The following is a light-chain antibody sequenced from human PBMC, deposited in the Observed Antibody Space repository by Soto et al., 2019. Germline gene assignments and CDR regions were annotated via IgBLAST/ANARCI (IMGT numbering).Light chain of an antibody. Sequence: QFALTQPAAVSGSPGQSITISCTGTSSDVGNYNLVSWYQQYPGKAPKLMIYEGSKWPSGVSNRFSGSKSGNTASLTISGLQAEDEADYYCCSYAPSSTLVFGGGTKVTVL. J-gene: IGLJ2*01. CDR1: SSDVGNYNL. CDR3: CSYAPSSTLV. CDR2: EGS. V-gene: IGLV2-23*01.